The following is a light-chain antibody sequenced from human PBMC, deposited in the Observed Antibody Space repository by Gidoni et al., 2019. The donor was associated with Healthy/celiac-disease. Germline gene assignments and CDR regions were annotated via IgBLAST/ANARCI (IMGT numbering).Light chain of an antibody. CDR1: QSLLHSNGYTY. V-gene: IGKV2-28*01. Sequence: DIVMTHSPLSLTVTPGEPASISCRSSQSLLHSNGYTYLDWYLQKPGQSPQLLIYLGSNRASGVPDRFSGSGSGTDFTLKISRVEAEDVGVYYCMQALQTPLTFGGGTKVEIK. CDR3: MQALQTPLT. J-gene: IGKJ4*01. CDR2: LGS.